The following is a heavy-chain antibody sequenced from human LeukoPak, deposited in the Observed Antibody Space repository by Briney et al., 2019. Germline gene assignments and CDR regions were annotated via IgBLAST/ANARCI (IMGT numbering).Heavy chain of an antibody. Sequence: ASVQVTCKACGYTCIGNYRHCVRHPPGQELEGMGGINPNGGGTTYYKQFQRRVTMITDASISTAYMELSRLRSDDTAVYYCAKVMGSGQWLVEREDFDIWGQGTMVTVSS. CDR2: INPNGGGT. V-gene: IGHV1-2*02. J-gene: IGHJ3*02. D-gene: IGHD6-19*01. CDR1: GYTCIGNY. CDR3: AKVMGSGQWLVEREDFDI.